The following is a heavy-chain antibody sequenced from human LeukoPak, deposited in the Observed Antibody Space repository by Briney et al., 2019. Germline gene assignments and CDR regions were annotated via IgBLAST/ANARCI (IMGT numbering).Heavy chain of an antibody. CDR1: GFTFSSYG. CDR2: ISYDGSNK. D-gene: IGHD3-9*01. J-gene: IGHJ4*02. CDR3: AKEGDILTGYYPPGYFDY. Sequence: TGRSLRLSCAASGFTFSSYGMHWVRQAPGKGLEWVAVISYDGSNKYYADSVKGRFTTPRDNSKNTLYLQMNSLRAEDTAVYYCAKEGDILTGYYPPGYFDYWGQGTLVTVSS. V-gene: IGHV3-30*18.